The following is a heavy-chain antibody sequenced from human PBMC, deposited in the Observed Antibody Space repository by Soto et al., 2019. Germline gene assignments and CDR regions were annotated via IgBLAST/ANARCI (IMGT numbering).Heavy chain of an antibody. CDR1: GYTFTKYY. D-gene: IGHD1-26*01. V-gene: IGHV1-2*02. CDR2: INPNNGGT. J-gene: IGHJ4*02. Sequence: ASVKVSCKASGYTFTKYYIHWVRLAPGQGLECMGWINPNNGGTRHAQKFQGRVTMIRDTAISTVYMELSSLTSDDRAVYYCARKDRSTSLDYWGQGTLVTVSS. CDR3: ARKDRSTSLDY.